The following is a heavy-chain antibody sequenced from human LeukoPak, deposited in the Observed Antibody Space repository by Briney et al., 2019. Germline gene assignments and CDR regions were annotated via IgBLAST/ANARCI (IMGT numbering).Heavy chain of an antibody. J-gene: IGHJ6*02. V-gene: IGHV4-61*08. CDR1: GGSISSGGYY. Sequence: SETLSLTCTVSGGSISSGGYYWSWIRQHPGKGLEWIGYIYYSGSTNYNPSLKSRVTISVDTSKNQFSLKLSSVTAADTAVYYCARALPYYYYGMDVWGQGTTVTVSS. CDR3: ARALPYYYYGMDV. CDR2: IYYSGST.